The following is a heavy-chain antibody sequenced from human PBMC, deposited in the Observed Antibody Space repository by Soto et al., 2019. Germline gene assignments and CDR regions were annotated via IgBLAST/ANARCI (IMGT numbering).Heavy chain of an antibody. J-gene: IGHJ6*02. CDR3: ARQKIGDVIVVPAAIPTDEGLYGMDV. CDR1: GDTFTKYW. D-gene: IGHD2-2*01. Sequence: WESLKISCKGSGDTFTKYWIIWVRQMPGKGLEWMGRIDSRDSHTNYSPSFQGHVTISADKSISTAYLQWSSLEASDTGMYYCARQKIGDVIVVPAAIPTDEGLYGMDVCGQRTTVTVSS. V-gene: IGHV5-10-1*01. CDR2: IDSRDSHT.